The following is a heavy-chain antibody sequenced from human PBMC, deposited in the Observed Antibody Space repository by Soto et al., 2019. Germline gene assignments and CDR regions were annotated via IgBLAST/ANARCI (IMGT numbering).Heavy chain of an antibody. CDR3: ARDLVTTFVY. J-gene: IGHJ4*02. Sequence: EVQLVESGGGLVQPGGSLRLSCAASGFTFSIYGMNWVRQAPGKGLEWVSYIGSSGTTIYYADSVKGRFTISRDNAKNSLDMQMNSLRDEDTAVYYCARDLVTTFVYWGQGTLVTVSS. V-gene: IGHV3-48*02. CDR1: GFTFSIYG. CDR2: IGSSGTTI. D-gene: IGHD4-17*01.